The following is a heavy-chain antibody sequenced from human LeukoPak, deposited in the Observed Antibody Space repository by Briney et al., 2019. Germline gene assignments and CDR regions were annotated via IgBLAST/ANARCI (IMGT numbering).Heavy chain of an antibody. CDR1: GFTRSDYY. D-gene: IGHD2/OR15-2a*01. CDR3: ARSSDYFTYFGL. CDR2: MSSTGNTI. Sequence: GGSLRLSCAASGFTRSDYYMTWIRQAPGKGLEWVSYMSSTGNTIYYADSVKGRFTVSRDNAKNSLFLQMDSLRAEDTAVYYCARSSDYFTYFGLWGRGSLVTVSS. V-gene: IGHV3-11*04. J-gene: IGHJ2*01.